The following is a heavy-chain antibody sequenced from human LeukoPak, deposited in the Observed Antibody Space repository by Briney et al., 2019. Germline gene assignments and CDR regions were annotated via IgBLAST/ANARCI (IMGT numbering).Heavy chain of an antibody. D-gene: IGHD1-26*01. CDR3: ARGGGTYYYYYFMDV. Sequence: ASVKVSCKASGYTFTSYDINWVRQATGQGLEWMGMINPNGGDTHYAQKFQGRVTMTGDTSVSTAYMELSSLKSDDTAVYYCARGGGTYYYYYFMDVWGKGTAVTVSS. CDR1: GYTFTSYD. CDR2: INPNGGDT. V-gene: IGHV1-8*01. J-gene: IGHJ6*03.